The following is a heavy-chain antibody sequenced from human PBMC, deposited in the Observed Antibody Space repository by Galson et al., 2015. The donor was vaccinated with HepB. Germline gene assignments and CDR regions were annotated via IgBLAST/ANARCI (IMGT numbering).Heavy chain of an antibody. CDR2: ISSSSSYI. V-gene: IGHV3-21*01. J-gene: IGHJ6*03. D-gene: IGHD3-16*01. CDR1: GFTLRSYT. Sequence: SLRLSCAASGFTLRSYTMNWVRQVPGKGLEWVSSISSSSSYIYYADSVKGRFTISRDNAKNSLFLQMNSLRAEDTALYYCAREWGGYSYYMGVWGKGTAVTVSS. CDR3: AREWGGYSYYMGV.